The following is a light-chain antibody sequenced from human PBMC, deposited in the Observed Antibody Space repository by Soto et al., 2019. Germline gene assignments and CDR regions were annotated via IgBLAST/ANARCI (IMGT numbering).Light chain of an antibody. V-gene: IGLV2-14*01. CDR3: SLYPSRSTQV. J-gene: IGLJ1*01. Sequence: QSVLTQPASVSGSPGQSITISCTGNSSDVGGYNYVSWYQQHPGKAPRLMIYEVSNRPSGVSNRFSGSKSGNTASLTISGLQAEDEADYYCSLYPSRSTQVFGTGTKLTVL. CDR2: EVS. CDR1: SSDVGGYNY.